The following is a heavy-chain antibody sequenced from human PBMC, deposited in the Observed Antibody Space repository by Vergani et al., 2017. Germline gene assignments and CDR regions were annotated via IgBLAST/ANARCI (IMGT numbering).Heavy chain of an antibody. D-gene: IGHD3-16*01. CDR1: GYTLTELS. CDR3: ATFQNGGVIATFDY. Sequence: QVQLVQSGAEVKKPGASVKVSCKVSGYTLTELSMHWVRQAPGKGLEWMGGFDPEDGETIYAQKFQGRVTMNEDTTTDTAYMELSSLISEDTAVYYCATFQNGGVIATFDYWGQGTLVTVSS. J-gene: IGHJ4*02. CDR2: FDPEDGET. V-gene: IGHV1-24*01.